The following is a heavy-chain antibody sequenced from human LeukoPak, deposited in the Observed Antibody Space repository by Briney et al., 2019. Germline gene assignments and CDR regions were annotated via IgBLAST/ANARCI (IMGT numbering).Heavy chain of an antibody. CDR2: IKSKPDGGTT. D-gene: IGHD2-21*02. V-gene: IGHV3-15*01. Sequence: GGSLRLSCAASGFTFSNAWMSWVRQAPGKGLEWVGHIKSKPDGGTTDYAAPVKGRFTISRDDSKNTLYLQMNTLETEDTAVYYCSTEGLAYCDGDCYSWGQGTLVTVSS. CDR1: GFTFSNAW. CDR3: STEGLAYCDGDCYS. J-gene: IGHJ5*02.